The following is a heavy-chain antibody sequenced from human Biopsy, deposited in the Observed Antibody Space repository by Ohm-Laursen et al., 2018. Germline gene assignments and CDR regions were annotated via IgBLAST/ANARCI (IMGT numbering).Heavy chain of an antibody. J-gene: IGHJ4*02. CDR3: ARDPHGEGRDYGSYFDY. Sequence: VASVKVSCKVSGYPFITYGISWVRQAPGQGLEWMGWISAYNGHTKFARKFQDRVTMTTDTSTTTAYMDLRSLRSDDTAVYYCARDPHGEGRDYGSYFDYWGQGTLVTVSS. V-gene: IGHV1-18*01. CDR2: ISAYNGHT. D-gene: IGHD4-17*01. CDR1: GYPFITYG.